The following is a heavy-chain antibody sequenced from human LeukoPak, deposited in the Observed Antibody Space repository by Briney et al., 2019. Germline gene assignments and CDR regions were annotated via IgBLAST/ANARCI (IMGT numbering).Heavy chain of an antibody. D-gene: IGHD5-24*01. CDR1: GGTFSSYA. CDR3: ARSMATSYYYYYGMDV. Sequence: ASVKVSCKASGGTFSSYAISWVRQAPGQGLEWMGRIIPIFGIASYAQKFQGRVTITADKSTSTAYMELSSLRSEDTAVYYCARSMATSYYYYYGMDVWGQGTAVTVSS. CDR2: IIPIFGIA. J-gene: IGHJ6*02. V-gene: IGHV1-69*04.